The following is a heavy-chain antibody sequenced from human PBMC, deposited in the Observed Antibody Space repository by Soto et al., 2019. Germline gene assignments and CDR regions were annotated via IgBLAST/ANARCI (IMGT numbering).Heavy chain of an antibody. CDR2: ISAYNGNT. D-gene: IGHD6-19*01. CDR1: GYTFTSYG. Sequence: QVQLVQSGAEVKKPGASVKVSCKASGYTFTSYGISWVRQAPGQGLEWMGWISAYNGNTNYAQKLPGRVTMTTDTSTSTAYMQLRSLRSDDTAVYYCARDSLQVAVAGIPDYFDYWGQGTLVTVSS. J-gene: IGHJ4*02. V-gene: IGHV1-18*01. CDR3: ARDSLQVAVAGIPDYFDY.